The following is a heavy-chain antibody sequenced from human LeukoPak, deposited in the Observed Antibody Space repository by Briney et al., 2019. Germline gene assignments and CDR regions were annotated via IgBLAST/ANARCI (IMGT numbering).Heavy chain of an antibody. Sequence: PGGSLRLSCAASGFTFSSYGMHWVRQAPGKGLEWVAVISYDGSNKYYADSVKGRFTISRDNSKNTLYLQMNSLRAEDTAVYYCAKDKDTGNGMDVWGQGTTVTVSS. CDR3: AKDKDTGNGMDV. D-gene: IGHD5-18*01. J-gene: IGHJ6*02. CDR1: GFTFSSYG. CDR2: ISYDGSNK. V-gene: IGHV3-30*18.